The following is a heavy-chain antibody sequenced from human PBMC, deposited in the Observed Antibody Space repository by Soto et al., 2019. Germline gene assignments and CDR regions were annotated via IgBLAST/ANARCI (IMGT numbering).Heavy chain of an antibody. V-gene: IGHV3-33*01. CDR3: ARGLPAATYYFDY. Sequence: GGFLRLSCAASGFTFSSYGMHWVRQAPGKGLEWVAVIWYDGSNKYYADSVKGRFTISRDNSKNTLYLQMNSLRAEDTAAYYCARGLPAATYYFDYWGQGTLVTVSS. D-gene: IGHD2-2*01. J-gene: IGHJ4*02. CDR2: IWYDGSNK. CDR1: GFTFSSYG.